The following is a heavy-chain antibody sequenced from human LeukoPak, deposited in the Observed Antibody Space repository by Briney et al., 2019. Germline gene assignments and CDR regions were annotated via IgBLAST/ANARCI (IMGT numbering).Heavy chain of an antibody. CDR2: IHSTGAT. CDR1: GGFITNYY. J-gene: IGHJ5*02. CDR3: AGHGYDDDDLSLT. V-gene: IGHV4-59*08. Sequence: SETLSLTCTVSGGFITNYYWDWIRQPPGRGLEWVGYIHSTGATSYNPSLKSRVTMSIDTSKKQFSLKVNSVTAADTAVYYCAGHGYDDDDLSLTWGQGTLVTVSS. D-gene: IGHD3-16*01.